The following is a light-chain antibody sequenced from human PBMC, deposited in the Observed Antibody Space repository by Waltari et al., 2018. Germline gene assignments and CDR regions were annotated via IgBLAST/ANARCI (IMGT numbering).Light chain of an antibody. Sequence: QSALTQPPSVSGSPGQSVTISCTGSSSDVGAYNRVSWYQQPPGSAPKLMIYEVTNRPSGVPHRFPGSKSGNTASLTISGLQAEDEADYYCSSFTSSTTYVFGTGTKVTVL. V-gene: IGLV2-18*02. J-gene: IGLJ1*01. CDR3: SSFTSSTTYV. CDR1: SSDVGAYNR. CDR2: EVT.